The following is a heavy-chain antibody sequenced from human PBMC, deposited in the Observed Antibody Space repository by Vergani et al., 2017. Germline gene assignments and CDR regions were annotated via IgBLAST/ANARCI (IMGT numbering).Heavy chain of an antibody. CDR3: TKGSRGYTGYFCDY. CDR2: VSGSSATP. V-gene: IGHV3-23*01. CDR1: GFSFPGYA. J-gene: IGHJ4*02. Sequence: EVQLLESGGGLAQPGGSLRLSCAASGFSFPGYAMSWVRQAPGKGLEWVSSVSGSSATPYYADSVKGRFIISRDNSKNTLHLQMNSLRADDTAVYYCTKGSRGYTGYFCDYWGQGTLATVSS. D-gene: IGHD5-12*01.